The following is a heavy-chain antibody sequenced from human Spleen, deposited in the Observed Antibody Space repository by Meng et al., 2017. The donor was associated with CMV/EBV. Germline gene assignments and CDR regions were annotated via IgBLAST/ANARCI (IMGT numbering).Heavy chain of an antibody. Sequence: GGSLRLSCAASGFTVSSNYMSWVRQAPGKGLEWVSVIYSGGSTYYADSVKGRFTISRDNAKNSLYLHLNSLRVEDTAVYYCARDCGYDISGPRMDVWGQGTTVTVS. J-gene: IGHJ6*02. CDR1: GFTVSSNY. CDR2: IYSGGST. CDR3: ARDCGYDISGPRMDV. D-gene: IGHD3-9*01. V-gene: IGHV3-53*01.